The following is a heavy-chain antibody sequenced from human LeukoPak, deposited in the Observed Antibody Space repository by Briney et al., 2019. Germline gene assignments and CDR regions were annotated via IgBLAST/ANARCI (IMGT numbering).Heavy chain of an antibody. J-gene: IGHJ4*02. V-gene: IGHV1-2*06. CDR2: INPNSGGT. CDR3: ARDPVYSSSWGGNDY. Sequence: ASVKVSCKASGYTFTGYYMHWVRQAPGQGLEWMGRINPNSGGTNYAQKFQGGVTMTRDTSISTAYMELSRLRSDDTAVYYCARDPVYSSSWGGNDYWGQGTLVTVSS. D-gene: IGHD6-13*01. CDR1: GYTFTGYY.